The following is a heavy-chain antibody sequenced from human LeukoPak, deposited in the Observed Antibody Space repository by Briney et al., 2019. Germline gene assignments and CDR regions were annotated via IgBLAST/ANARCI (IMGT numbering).Heavy chain of an antibody. D-gene: IGHD3-3*01. V-gene: IGHV4-59*01. CDR3: ARDRGRFLEWLFMHDAFDI. CDR2: IYYSGST. Sequence: SETLPLTCTVSGGSISSYYWSWIRQPPGKGLEWIGYIYYSGSTNYNPSLKSRVTISVDTSKNQFSLKLSSVTAADTAVYYCARDRGRFLEWLFMHDAFDIWGQGTMVTVSS. CDR1: GGSISSYY. J-gene: IGHJ3*02.